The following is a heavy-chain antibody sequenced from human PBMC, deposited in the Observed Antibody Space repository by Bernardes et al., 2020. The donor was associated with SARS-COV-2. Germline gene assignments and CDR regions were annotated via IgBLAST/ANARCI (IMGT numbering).Heavy chain of an antibody. CDR2: ISGSGGST. J-gene: IGHJ4*02. V-gene: IGHV3-23*01. D-gene: IGHD5-18*01. CDR3: AKDRPSLYSYGYFFDY. CDR1: GFTFSTYA. Sequence: GSLRLSCAASGFTFSTYAMSWVRQAPGKGLEWVSGISGSGGSTNYADSVKGRFTISRDNSKNTLYLQMNSLKTEDTAVYYCAKDRPSLYSYGYFFDYWGQGTLVTVSS.